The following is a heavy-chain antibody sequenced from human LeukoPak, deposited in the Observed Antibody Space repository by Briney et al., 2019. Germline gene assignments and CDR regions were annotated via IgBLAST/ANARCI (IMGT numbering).Heavy chain of an antibody. D-gene: IGHD3-22*01. V-gene: IGHV1-2*02. CDR1: GYTFTGYY. CDR2: INPNSGGT. CDR3: ARPQTIYDSSGYYSPGAFDY. J-gene: IGHJ4*02. Sequence: ASVKVSCKASGYTFTGYYMHWVRQAPGQGLEWMGWINPNSGGTNYAQKFQGRVTMTRDTSISTAYIELSRLRSDDTAVYYCARPQTIYDSSGYYSPGAFDYWGQGTLVTVSS.